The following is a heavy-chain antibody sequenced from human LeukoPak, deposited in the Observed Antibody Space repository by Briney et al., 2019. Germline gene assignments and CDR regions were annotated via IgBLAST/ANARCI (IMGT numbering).Heavy chain of an antibody. D-gene: IGHD3-9*01. Sequence: ASVKVSCKASGYTFTGYYMHWVRQAPGQGLEWMGWINPNSGGTNYAQKFQGRVTMTRDTSISTAYMELSRLRSDDAAVYYCARGPYDILTGLVDYWGQGTLVTVSS. CDR3: ARGPYDILTGLVDY. V-gene: IGHV1-2*02. CDR2: INPNSGGT. J-gene: IGHJ4*02. CDR1: GYTFTGYY.